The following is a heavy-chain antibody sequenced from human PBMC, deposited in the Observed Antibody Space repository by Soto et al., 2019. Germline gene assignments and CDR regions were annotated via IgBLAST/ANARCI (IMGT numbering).Heavy chain of an antibody. CDR1: GYTFTSYG. Sequence: ASVKVSCKASGYTFTSYGIHWVRQAPGQRLEWMGWINAANGDTKYSPKFQGRVTITRDTSASTAYMELSSLRSEDTAVYYCVRRHVSATGIDWFEPWGQGTLDIVSS. J-gene: IGHJ5*02. V-gene: IGHV1-3*01. D-gene: IGHD6-13*01. CDR3: VRRHVSATGIDWFEP. CDR2: INAANGDT.